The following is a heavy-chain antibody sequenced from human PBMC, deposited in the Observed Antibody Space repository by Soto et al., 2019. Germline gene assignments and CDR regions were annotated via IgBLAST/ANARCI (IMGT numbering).Heavy chain of an antibody. V-gene: IGHV4-59*01. Sequence: QVQLQESGPGLVKPSETLSLTCTVSGGSISTYYWIWIRQPPGKGLDWIGVFYNGGTTNYSTSLKSGVTISVDTSKNQFSLKLNSVTAADTAVYYCARDGSERPATYWGQGILVTVSS. CDR3: ARDGSERPATY. D-gene: IGHD3-10*01. CDR2: FYNGGTT. CDR1: GGSISTYY. J-gene: IGHJ4*02.